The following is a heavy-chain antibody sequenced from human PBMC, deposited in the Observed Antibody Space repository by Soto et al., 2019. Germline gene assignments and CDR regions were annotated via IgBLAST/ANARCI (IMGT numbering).Heavy chain of an antibody. D-gene: IGHD2-2*03. V-gene: IGHV3-7*01. CDR3: ASMDIVVVPAANLMDV. Sequence: EVQLVESGGGLVQPGGSRGLSWPALGFTFISYGISWVRQAPGKGLGWVANIKQDGSEKYYVDSVKGRFTISRDNAKNSLYLQMNSLRAEDTAVYYCASMDIVVVPAANLMDVWGKGTTVTVSS. CDR1: GFTFISYG. CDR2: IKQDGSEK. J-gene: IGHJ6*03.